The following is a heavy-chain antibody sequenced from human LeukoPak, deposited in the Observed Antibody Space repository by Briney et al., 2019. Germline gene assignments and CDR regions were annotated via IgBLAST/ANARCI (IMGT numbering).Heavy chain of an antibody. Sequence: SETLSLTCTVSGGSISSYYWSWIRQPPGKGLEWIGYIYYSGSTNYNPSLKSRVTISVDTSKNQFSLKLSSVTAADTAVYYCARFYGSGSYYREPGYWYFDLWGRGTLVTVSS. CDR2: IYYSGST. D-gene: IGHD3-10*01. CDR3: ARFYGSGSYYREPGYWYFDL. J-gene: IGHJ2*01. V-gene: IGHV4-59*01. CDR1: GGSISSYY.